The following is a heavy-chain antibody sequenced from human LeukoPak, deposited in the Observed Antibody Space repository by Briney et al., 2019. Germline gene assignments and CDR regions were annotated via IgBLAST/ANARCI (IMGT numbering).Heavy chain of an antibody. CDR1: GFTFSNYG. J-gene: IGHJ4*02. CDR3: ARPGDYDFWIDY. Sequence: GGSLRLSCAASGFTFSNYGLSWVRQAPGKGLEWVSGITGSGGSTYYADSVKGRFTISRDNSKDTLYLQMNSLRAEDTAVYYCARPGDYDFWIDYWGQGTLVTVSS. V-gene: IGHV3-23*01. D-gene: IGHD3-3*01. CDR2: ITGSGGST.